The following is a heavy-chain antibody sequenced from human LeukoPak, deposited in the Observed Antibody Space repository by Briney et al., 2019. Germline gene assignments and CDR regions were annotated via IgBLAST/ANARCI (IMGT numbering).Heavy chain of an antibody. Sequence: GGSLRLSCTASGFTFGDYAMSWFRQAPGKGLEWVAFIRYDGSNKYYADSVKGRFTISRDNSKNALYLQMNSLRAEDTAVYYCAKDRGVVVPAAILDDYWGQGTLVTVSS. CDR3: AKDRGVVVPAAILDDY. CDR1: GFTFGDYA. J-gene: IGHJ4*02. V-gene: IGHV3-30*02. CDR2: IRYDGSNK. D-gene: IGHD2-2*02.